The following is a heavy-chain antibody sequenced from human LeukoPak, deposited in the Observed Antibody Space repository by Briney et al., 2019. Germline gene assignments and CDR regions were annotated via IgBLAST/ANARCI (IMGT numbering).Heavy chain of an antibody. J-gene: IGHJ5*02. CDR3: ARGDTAMEGGYSRFDP. V-gene: IGHV1-18*01. CDR1: GYTFTSYG. CDR2: ISAYNGNT. D-gene: IGHD5-18*01. Sequence: GASAKVSCKASGYTFTSYGISWVRQVPGRGLEWMGWISAYNGNTNYAQKLQGRVTMTTDTSTSTAYMELRSLRSDDTAVYYCARGDTAMEGGYSRFDPWGQGTLVTVSS.